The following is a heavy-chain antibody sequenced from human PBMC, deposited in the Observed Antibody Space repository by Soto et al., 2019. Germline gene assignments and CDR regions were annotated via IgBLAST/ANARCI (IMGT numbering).Heavy chain of an antibody. Sequence: SETLSLTCTVSGGSISSSDYYWSWIRQPPGKGPEWIGYIYYSGSTYYNPSLKSRVTISVDTSKNQFSVKLSSVTAADTAVYYCARVQLVGYYFDYWGQGTLVTVSS. V-gene: IGHV4-30-4*01. CDR3: ARVQLVGYYFDY. J-gene: IGHJ4*02. CDR1: GGSISSSDYY. CDR2: IYYSGST. D-gene: IGHD2-2*01.